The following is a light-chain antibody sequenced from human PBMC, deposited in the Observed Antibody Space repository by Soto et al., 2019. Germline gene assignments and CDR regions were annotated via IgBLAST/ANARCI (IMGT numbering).Light chain of an antibody. CDR3: ATWDDSLNARGV. Sequence: QSVLTQPPSASGTPGQRVTISCSGSRSNIGNNAVTWYQQFPGTAPKLLIYNNNQRPSGVPDRFSGSKSGTSASLAISGRQSEDEADYYCATWDDSLNARGVFGGGTQLTVL. J-gene: IGLJ3*02. CDR2: NNN. V-gene: IGLV1-44*01. CDR1: RSNIGNNA.